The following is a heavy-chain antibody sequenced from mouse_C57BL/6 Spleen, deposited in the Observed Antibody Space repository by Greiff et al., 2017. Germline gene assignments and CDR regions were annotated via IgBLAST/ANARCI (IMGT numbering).Heavy chain of an antibody. J-gene: IGHJ4*01. V-gene: IGHV2-9-1*01. Sequence: VQVVESGPGLVAPSQSLSISCPVSGFSFPSYAISWVRQPPGKGLEWLGVIWTGGGTNSNSALKTRLSISKDNSKSQGFLKMNSLQTDDTARYPGTRRRDEEFYYAIGYRGQGTSDSVSS. CDR1: GFSFPSYA. D-gene: IGHD3-3*01. CDR2: IWTGGGT. CDR3: TRRRDEEFYYAIGY.